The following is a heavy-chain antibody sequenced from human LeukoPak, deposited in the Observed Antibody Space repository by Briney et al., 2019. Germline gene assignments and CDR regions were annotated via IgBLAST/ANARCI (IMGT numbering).Heavy chain of an antibody. Sequence: GGSLTLSCAASGFTFSSYGMHWVRQAPGKGLEWVAVIWYDGSNKYYADSVKGRFTISRDNSKNTLYLQMNSLRAEDTAVYYCARASRGLVGVYFDYWGQGTLVTVSS. D-gene: IGHD2-8*02. V-gene: IGHV3-33*01. CDR1: GFTFSSYG. CDR3: ARASRGLVGVYFDY. CDR2: IWYDGSNK. J-gene: IGHJ4*02.